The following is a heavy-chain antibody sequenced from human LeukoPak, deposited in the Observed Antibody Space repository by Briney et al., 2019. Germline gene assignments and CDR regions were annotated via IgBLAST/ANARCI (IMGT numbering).Heavy chain of an antibody. D-gene: IGHD5-12*01. Sequence: GGSLRLSCAASGFTFSSYAMHWVRQAPGKGLEYVSAISSNGGSTYYADSVKGRFTISRDNSKNTLYLQMGSLRAEDMAVYYCARDGGYSGYDLAYYFDYWGQGTLVTVSS. CDR1: GFTFSSYA. CDR2: ISSNGGST. J-gene: IGHJ4*02. CDR3: ARDGGYSGYDLAYYFDY. V-gene: IGHV3-64*02.